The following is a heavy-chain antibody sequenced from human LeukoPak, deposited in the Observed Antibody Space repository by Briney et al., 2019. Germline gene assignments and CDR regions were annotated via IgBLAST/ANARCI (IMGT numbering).Heavy chain of an antibody. V-gene: IGHV1-46*01. CDR1: GYTFTNYY. J-gene: IGHJ4*02. D-gene: IGHD6-13*01. CDR2: INPSGGST. Sequence: GASVKVSCKASGYTFTNYYMHWVRQAPGQGFEWMGVINPSGGSTSYAQKFQGRDTMTRDTSTSTVYMELSSLRSEDTAVYYCARVTPGIAAAGSLFEYWGQGTLVTVSS. CDR3: ARVTPGIAAAGSLFEY.